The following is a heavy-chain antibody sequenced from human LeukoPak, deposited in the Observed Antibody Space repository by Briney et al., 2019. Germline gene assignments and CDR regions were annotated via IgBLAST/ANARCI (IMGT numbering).Heavy chain of an antibody. CDR2: IKQDGSEK. J-gene: IGHJ6*04. Sequence: PGGSLRLSCTASRFTFSSYWMSWVRQAPGKGLEWVANIKQDGSEKYYVDSVKGRFTISRDNAKNSLYLQMNSLRAEDTAVYYCARKDGDYGYYYYYGMDVWGKGTTVTVSS. D-gene: IGHD4-17*01. CDR3: ARKDGDYGYYYYYGMDV. CDR1: RFTFSSYW. V-gene: IGHV3-7*03.